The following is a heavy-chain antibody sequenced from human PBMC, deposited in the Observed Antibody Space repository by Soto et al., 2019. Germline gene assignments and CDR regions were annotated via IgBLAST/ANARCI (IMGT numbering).Heavy chain of an antibody. CDR1: GGSSGSYY. J-gene: IGHJ4*02. Sequence: ASETLCVTCTVSGGSSGSYYWSWIRQHPGKGLEWIGYIYYSGSTNYNPSLKSRVTISVDSSKNQFSLKLTSVTAADTAVYYCARGDTYFDYWGQGTLVTVSS. CDR2: IYYSGST. CDR3: ARGDTYFDY. D-gene: IGHD1-26*01. V-gene: IGHV4-59*01.